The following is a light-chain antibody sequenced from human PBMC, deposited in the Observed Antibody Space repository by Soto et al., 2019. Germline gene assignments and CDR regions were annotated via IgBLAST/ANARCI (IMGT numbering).Light chain of an antibody. V-gene: IGLV4-69*01. CDR3: QTWGTGTWV. CDR2: LNSDGSH. J-gene: IGLJ3*02. CDR1: SGHSSYA. Sequence: QLVLTQSPSASASLGASVKLTCTLSSGHSSYAIAWHQQQPEKGPRYLMTLNSDGSHSKGDGIPDRFSGSSSGAERYLTISSLQSEDEADDYCQTWGTGTWVFGGGTKLNVL.